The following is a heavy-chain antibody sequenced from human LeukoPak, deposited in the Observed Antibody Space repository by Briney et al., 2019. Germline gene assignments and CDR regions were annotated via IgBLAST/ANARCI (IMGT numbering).Heavy chain of an antibody. J-gene: IGHJ5*02. CDR1: GGSISSYY. CDR3: ARQRCSSTSCYANWFDP. V-gene: IGHV4-4*07. Sequence: SETLSLTCTVSGGSISSYYWSWIRQPAGKGLEWIGRIYTSGSTNYNPSLKSRVTMSVDTSKNQFSLKLSSVTAADTAVYYCARQRCSSTSCYANWFDPWGQGTLVTVSS. D-gene: IGHD2-2*01. CDR2: IYTSGST.